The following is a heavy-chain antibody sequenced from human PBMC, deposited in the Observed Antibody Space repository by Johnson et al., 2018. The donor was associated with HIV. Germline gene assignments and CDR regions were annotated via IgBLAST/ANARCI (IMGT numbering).Heavy chain of an antibody. Sequence: VESGGGVVRPGGSPRLSCAASGFNVADDALSWVRQVPGKGLEWVSCINYNGGSTGYADPVRDRFSISRDNAKNSLYLQMDSLRAEDTAMYYCARAKDAAYPYDAFDVWGHGTMVIVSA. CDR3: ARAKDAAYPYDAFDV. V-gene: IGHV3-20*04. J-gene: IGHJ3*01. D-gene: IGHD2-15*01. CDR2: INYNGGST. CDR1: GFNVADDA.